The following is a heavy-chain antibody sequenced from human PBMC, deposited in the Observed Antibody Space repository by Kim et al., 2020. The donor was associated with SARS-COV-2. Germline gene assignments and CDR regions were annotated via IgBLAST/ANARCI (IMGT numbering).Heavy chain of an antibody. J-gene: IGHJ3*02. CDR3: ARRTLWFGEDAFDI. Sequence: AQKFQGRVTMNGKTSISTAYMELSSLRSEDTAVYYCARRTLWFGEDAFDIWGQGTMVTVSS. V-gene: IGHV1-8*01. D-gene: IGHD3-10*01.